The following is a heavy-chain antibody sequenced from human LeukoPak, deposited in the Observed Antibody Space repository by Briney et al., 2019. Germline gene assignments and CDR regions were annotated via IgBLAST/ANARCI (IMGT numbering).Heavy chain of an antibody. CDR2: ISSGGDTM. J-gene: IGHJ4*02. V-gene: IGHV3-11*04. Sequence: TAGGSLRLSCAASGLRFSDYYVSWIRQAPGKGLQWVSYISSGGDTMHYADSVKGRFTISRDNAKNSLYLQMNSLRAEDTAVYYCARVVLPGIAAAGNDYWGQGTLVTVSS. CDR1: GLRFSDYY. CDR3: ARVVLPGIAAAGNDY. D-gene: IGHD6-13*01.